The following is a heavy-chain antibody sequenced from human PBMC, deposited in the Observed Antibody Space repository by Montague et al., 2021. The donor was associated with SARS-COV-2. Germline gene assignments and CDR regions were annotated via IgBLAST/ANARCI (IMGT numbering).Heavy chain of an antibody. CDR3: AREPYYYDSSGLNSYYYGMDV. J-gene: IGHJ6*02. V-gene: IGHV4-4*02. D-gene: IGHD3-22*01. CDR2: IYHSGST. Sequence: SETLSLTCAVSGGSISSSNWWSWVRQPPGKGLLWMGEIYHSGSTNYNPSLKSRVTISVDKSKNQFSLKLSSVTAADTAVYYCAREPYYYDSSGLNSYYYGMDVWGQGTTVTVSS. CDR1: GGSISSSNW.